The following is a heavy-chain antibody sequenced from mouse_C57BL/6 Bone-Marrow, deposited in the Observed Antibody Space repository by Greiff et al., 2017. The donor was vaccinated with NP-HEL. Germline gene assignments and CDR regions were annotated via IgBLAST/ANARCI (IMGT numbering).Heavy chain of an antibody. V-gene: IGHV1-54*01. CDR2: INPGSGGT. Sequence: VQLQQSGAELVRPGTSVKVSCKASGYAFTNYLIEWVKQRPGQGLEWIGVINPGSGGTNYNEKFKGKATLTADKSSSTAYMQLSSLTSEDSAVYFCARKTLYAMDYWGQGTSVTVSS. J-gene: IGHJ4*01. CDR1: GYAFTNYL. CDR3: ARKTLYAMDY.